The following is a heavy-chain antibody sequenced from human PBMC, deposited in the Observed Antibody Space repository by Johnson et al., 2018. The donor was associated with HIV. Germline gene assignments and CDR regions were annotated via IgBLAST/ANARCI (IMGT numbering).Heavy chain of an antibody. J-gene: IGHJ3*02. CDR3: AKDPGRSQQLLLGFDI. Sequence: QVQLVESGGGVVQPGRSLRLSCAASGFTFSSYGMHWVRQAPGKGLEWVAVIWYDGSNKYYADSVKGRLTISRDNSKNKLYLQMNSLRAEDTAVYYCAKDPGRSQQLLLGFDIWGQWTMVTVSS. CDR1: GFTFSSYG. CDR2: IWYDGSNK. V-gene: IGHV3-33*06. D-gene: IGHD6-13*01.